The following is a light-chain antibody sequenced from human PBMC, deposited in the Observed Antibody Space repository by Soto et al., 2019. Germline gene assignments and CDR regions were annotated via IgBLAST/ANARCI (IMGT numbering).Light chain of an antibody. Sequence: DIQMTQSPYSLSASLADRVTITCRASQSISSYLNWYQQKPGTAPKLLLYAACSLQSGVPSRFSGSGSGTDFTLTITSLQPEDFATYYCQQSYSTLTFGGGAKVDIK. CDR1: QSISSY. CDR3: QQSYSTLT. CDR2: AAC. J-gene: IGKJ4*01. V-gene: IGKV1-39*01.